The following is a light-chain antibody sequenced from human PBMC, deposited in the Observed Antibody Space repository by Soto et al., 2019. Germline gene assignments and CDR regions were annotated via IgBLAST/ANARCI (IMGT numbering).Light chain of an antibody. CDR2: GNS. CDR3: QSYDSSLSGAV. J-gene: IGLJ2*01. CDR1: SSKIGAGYD. V-gene: IGLV1-40*01. Sequence: QSVLTQQPSVSGAPGQRVTISCTGSSSKIGAGYDVHWYQQLPGTSPKLLIYGNSNRPSGVPDRFSGSKSGTSASLAITGLQAEDEADYYCQSYDSSLSGAVVGGMTKLTVL.